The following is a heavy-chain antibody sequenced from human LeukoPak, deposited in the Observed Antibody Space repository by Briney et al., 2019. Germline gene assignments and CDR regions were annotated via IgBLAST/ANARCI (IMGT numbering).Heavy chain of an antibody. CDR2: FDPEDGET. V-gene: IGHV1-24*01. Sequence: ASVKVSCKASGGTFSSYAISWVRQAPGKGLEWMGGFDPEDGETIYAQKFQGRVTMTEDTSTDTAYMELSSLRSEDTAVYYCALWYGDKFSFDYWGQGTLVTVSS. CDR1: GGTFSSYA. CDR3: ALWYGDKFSFDY. D-gene: IGHD4-17*01. J-gene: IGHJ4*02.